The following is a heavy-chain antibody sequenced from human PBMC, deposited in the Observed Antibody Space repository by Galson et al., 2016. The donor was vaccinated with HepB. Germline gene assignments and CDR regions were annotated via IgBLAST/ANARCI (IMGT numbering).Heavy chain of an antibody. J-gene: IGHJ6*02. CDR3: ARVRSGYSGYANPYYYGRDV. V-gene: IGHV6-1*01. CDR2: TYYRSKWYN. CDR1: GDSVSSNSAT. D-gene: IGHD5-12*01. Sequence: CAISGDSVSSNSATWNWIRQSPSRGLEWLGRTYYRSKWYNDYALSVKGRITINPDTSKNQFSLQLNSVTPEDTAVYYCARVRSGYSGYANPYYYGRDVWGQGTTVTVSS.